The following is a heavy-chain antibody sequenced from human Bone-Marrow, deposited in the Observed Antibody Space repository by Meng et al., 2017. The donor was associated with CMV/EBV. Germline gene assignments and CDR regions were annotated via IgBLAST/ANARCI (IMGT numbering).Heavy chain of an antibody. J-gene: IGHJ6*02. D-gene: IGHD3-3*01. CDR1: GYTFTRYG. CDR3: ARTAVYYDFWSGYYTRGSQGYGMDV. Sequence: ASVKVSCKASGYTFTRYGISWVRQAPGQGLEWMGWISAYNGKTNYAQKLHGRVTMTTDTSTSTAYMELRSLRSDDTAVYYCARTAVYYDFWSGYYTRGSQGYGMDVWGQGPTVTVSS. CDR2: ISAYNGKT. V-gene: IGHV1-18*01.